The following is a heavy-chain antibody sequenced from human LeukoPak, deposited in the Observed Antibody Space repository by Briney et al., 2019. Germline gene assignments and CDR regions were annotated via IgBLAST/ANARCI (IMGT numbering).Heavy chain of an antibody. CDR2: ISGSGSTI. CDR3: ARARTSGLNWFDP. J-gene: IGHJ5*02. V-gene: IGHV3-11*01. Sequence: PGGSLRLSCAASGFTFSDYYMSWIRQAPGKGLEWLSYISGSGSTIYYADSVKGRFTISRDNAKNSLYLQMNSLRAEDTAVYYCARARTSGLNWFDPWGQGTLVTVSS. CDR1: GFTFSDYY. D-gene: IGHD6-25*01.